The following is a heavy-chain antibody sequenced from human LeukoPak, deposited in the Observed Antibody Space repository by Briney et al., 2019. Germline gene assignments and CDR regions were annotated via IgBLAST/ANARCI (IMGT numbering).Heavy chain of an antibody. V-gene: IGHV4-34*01. CDR2: INHSGST. D-gene: IGHD6-19*01. CDR3: ARAEQWLVFFDY. CDR1: GFTFSSYA. Sequence: GSLRLPCAAAGFTFSSYAMSWVRQAPGKGLEWIGEINHSGSTNYNPSLKSRVTISVDTSKNQFSLKLSSVTAADTAVYYCARAEQWLVFFDYWGQGTLVTVSS. J-gene: IGHJ4*02.